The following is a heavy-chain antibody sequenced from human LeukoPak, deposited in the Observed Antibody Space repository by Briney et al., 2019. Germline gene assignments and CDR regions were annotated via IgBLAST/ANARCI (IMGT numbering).Heavy chain of an antibody. CDR2: ISGSGDSA. CDR3: AKENPVGGTNYFDY. Sequence: GGSLRLSCAASGFTFSSYAMSWVRQAPGKGLEWVSAISGSGDSAYYADSVKGRFTISRDNSKNTLYLQMNTLRAEDTAVYYCAKENPVGGTNYFDYWGQGTLVTVSS. V-gene: IGHV3-23*01. J-gene: IGHJ4*02. D-gene: IGHD1-26*01. CDR1: GFTFSSYA.